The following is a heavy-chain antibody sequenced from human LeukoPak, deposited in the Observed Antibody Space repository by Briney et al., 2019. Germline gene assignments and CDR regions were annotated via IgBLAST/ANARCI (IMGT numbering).Heavy chain of an antibody. V-gene: IGHV4-34*01. CDR3: ARGPPGRYCSSTSCYTWFDP. CDR2: INHSGST. J-gene: IGHJ5*02. CDR1: GGSFSGYY. Sequence: SETLSLTCAVYGGSFSGYYWSWIRQPPGKRLEWIGEINHSGSTNYNPSLKSRVTISVDTSKNQFSLKLSSVTAADTAVYYCARGPPGRYCSSTSCYTWFDPWGQGTLVTVSS. D-gene: IGHD2-2*02.